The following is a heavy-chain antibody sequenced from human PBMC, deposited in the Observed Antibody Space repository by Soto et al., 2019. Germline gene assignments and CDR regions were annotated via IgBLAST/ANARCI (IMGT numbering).Heavy chain of an antibody. D-gene: IGHD2-15*01. CDR1: ALTALDHV. CDR3: AKGDCSGGRCYRGFDY. CDR2: VTASGSIT. Sequence: GGSLRLSCAMSALTALDHVIDWVRQAPGKGLEWVSGVTASGSITSYADPAKGRFTISRDNAKNTMYLQMNSLRAEDTAVYYCAKGDCSGGRCYRGFDYWGQGTLVTVSS. J-gene: IGHJ4*02. V-gene: IGHV3-23*01.